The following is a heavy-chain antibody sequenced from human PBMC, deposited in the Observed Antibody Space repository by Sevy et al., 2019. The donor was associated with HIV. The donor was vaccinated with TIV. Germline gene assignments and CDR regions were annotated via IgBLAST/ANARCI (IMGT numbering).Heavy chain of an antibody. CDR2: IHSSGTT. D-gene: IGHD1-26*01. V-gene: IGHV4-4*07. J-gene: IGHJ5*02. CDR3: ARSLRGAPGTINWFDP. CDR1: GGSISTYY. Sequence: SETLSLTCTVSGGSISTYYWSWIRQPAGEGLEWIGRIHSSGTTDYNPSLRSRVTMSLGTSKMQFSLELRSVTVADSAMYFCARSLRGAPGTINWFDPWGQGTLVTVSS.